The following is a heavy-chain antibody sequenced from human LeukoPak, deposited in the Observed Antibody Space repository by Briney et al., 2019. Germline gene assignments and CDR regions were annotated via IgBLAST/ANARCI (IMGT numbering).Heavy chain of an antibody. CDR1: GGTFSSYA. CDR3: ARVTMLRGVIGTNGMDI. V-gene: IGHV1-69*10. CDR2: IIPSGGDT. Sequence: GASVKVSCKASGGTFSSYAISWVRQAPGQGLEWMGGIIPSGGDTTYAQRFQGRVTMTRDTSTSTVYMELTSLRSEDTAVYYCARVTMLRGVIGTNGMDIWGQGTTVTVSS. J-gene: IGHJ6*02. D-gene: IGHD3-10*01.